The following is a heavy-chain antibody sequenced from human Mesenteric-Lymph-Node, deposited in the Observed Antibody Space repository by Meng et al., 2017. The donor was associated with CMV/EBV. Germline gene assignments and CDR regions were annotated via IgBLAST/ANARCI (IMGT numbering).Heavy chain of an antibody. CDR2: INHSGST. V-gene: IGHV4-34*01. CDR1: GGSFSGYY. Sequence: SETLSLTCAVYGGSFSGYYWSWIRQPPGKGLEWIGEINHSGSTNYNPSLKSRVTISVDTSKNQFSLKLSSVTAADTAVYYCARGRDIVVVPAAKRYWYFDLWGRGTLVTVSS. CDR3: ARGRDIVVVPAAKRYWYFDL. D-gene: IGHD2-2*01. J-gene: IGHJ2*01.